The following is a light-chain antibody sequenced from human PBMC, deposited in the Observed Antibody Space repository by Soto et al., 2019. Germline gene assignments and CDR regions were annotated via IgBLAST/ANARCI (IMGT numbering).Light chain of an antibody. CDR3: CAFVRSNALL. CDR1: SSDVGSYNL. J-gene: IGLJ2*01. V-gene: IGLV2-23*01. CDR2: EDN. Sequence: QSALTQPASVSGSPGQSITISCTGTSSDVGSYNLVSWYQHHPGKAPKFIIYEDNKRPSGVSNRFSGSKSGNTASLTISGLQAEDEADCYCCAFVRSNALLFGGGTKLTVL.